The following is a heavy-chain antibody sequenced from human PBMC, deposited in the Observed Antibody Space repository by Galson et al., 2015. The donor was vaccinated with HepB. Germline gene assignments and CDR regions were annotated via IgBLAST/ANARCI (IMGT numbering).Heavy chain of an antibody. CDR3: ARDSILLWPNPGWCFDL. D-gene: IGHD2-21*01. CDR2: ISSSSSSYI. V-gene: IGHV3-21*01. Sequence: SLRLSCAASGFTFSSYSMNWVRQAPGKGLEWVSSISSSSSSYIYYADSVKGRFTISRDNAKNSLYLQMNSLRAEDTAVYYCARDSILLWPNPGWCFDLWGRGTLVTVSS. CDR1: GFTFSSYS. J-gene: IGHJ2*01.